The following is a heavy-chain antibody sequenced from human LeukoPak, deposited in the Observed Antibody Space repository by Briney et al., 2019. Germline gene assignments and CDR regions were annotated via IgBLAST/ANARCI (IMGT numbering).Heavy chain of an antibody. J-gene: IGHJ5*02. Sequence: PSETLSLTCTVSGGSISSSSYYWGWIRQPPGKGLEWIGSIYYSGSTYYNPSLKSRVTISVDTSKNQFSLKLSSVTAADTAVYYCATTGGGNNWFDPWGQGTLVTVSS. CDR3: ATTGGGNNWFDP. CDR1: GGSISSSSYY. CDR2: IYYSGST. D-gene: IGHD2-15*01. V-gene: IGHV4-39*01.